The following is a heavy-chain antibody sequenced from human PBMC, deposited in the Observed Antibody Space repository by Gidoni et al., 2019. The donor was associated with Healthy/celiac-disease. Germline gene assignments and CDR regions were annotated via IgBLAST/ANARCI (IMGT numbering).Heavy chain of an antibody. Sequence: QVKLVQTGAEVKKPGDAVKVYSKASGYTCTSYVMNWGRQAPGQRLDGMGWFNAGNGNTKYSQKFQCRVTITRDTSASIAYMELISLISEDTAVYYCARAPYYVSGSYPFEFDYCGQGTLVTVSS. D-gene: IGHD3-10*01. CDR1: GYTCTSYV. J-gene: IGHJ4*02. V-gene: IGHV1-3*01. CDR2: FNAGNGNT. CDR3: ARAPYYVSGSYPFEFDY.